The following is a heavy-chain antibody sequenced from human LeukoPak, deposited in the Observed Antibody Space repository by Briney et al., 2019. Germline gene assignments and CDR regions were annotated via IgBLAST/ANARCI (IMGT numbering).Heavy chain of an antibody. CDR1: GFTFSSYG. CDR2: IRYDGSNK. CDR3: AREAPIAAALNVGWFDP. D-gene: IGHD6-13*01. J-gene: IGHJ5*02. V-gene: IGHV3-30*02. Sequence: GGSLRLSCAASGFTFSSYGMHWVRQAPGKGLEWVAFIRYDGSNKYYADSVKGRFTISRDNSKNTLYLQMNSLRAEDTAVYYCAREAPIAAALNVGWFDPWGQGTLVTVSS.